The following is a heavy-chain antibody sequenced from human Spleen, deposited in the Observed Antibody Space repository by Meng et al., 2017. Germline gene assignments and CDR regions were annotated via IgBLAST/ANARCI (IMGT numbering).Heavy chain of an antibody. D-gene: IGHD6-13*01. J-gene: IGHJ6*01. Sequence: GESLKISCAASGFTFSSYSMNWVRQAPGKGLEWVSSISGSNNFIYYADSVKGRVTISRDNAKNSLYLQMNSLRAEDTAVYYCARDASDTEQLPYNFGMDVWGQGNTV. CDR3: ARDASDTEQLPYNFGMDV. CDR2: ISGSNNFI. CDR1: GFTFSSYS. V-gene: IGHV3-21*01.